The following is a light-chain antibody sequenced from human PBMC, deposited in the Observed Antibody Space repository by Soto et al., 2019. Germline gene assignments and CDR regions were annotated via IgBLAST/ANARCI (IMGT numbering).Light chain of an antibody. V-gene: IGKV3-20*01. Sequence: EIGWTQSPGTLPLSPGERATLSCRASQSVGSSQLAWYQQKPGQAPRLVIYGAYSRATDTPDRFRGSGSGTDFTLTISRLEPEDFAVYYCQQYGSSPRTFGQGTKVEIK. CDR2: GAY. CDR1: QSVGSSQ. CDR3: QQYGSSPRT. J-gene: IGKJ1*01.